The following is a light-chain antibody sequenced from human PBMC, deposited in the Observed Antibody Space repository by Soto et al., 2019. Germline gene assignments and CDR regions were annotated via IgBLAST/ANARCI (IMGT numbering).Light chain of an antibody. Sequence: QSVLTQEPSASGTAGQGVTISCSGSDSNIGSNSVYWYQHLPKTAPKLLIYYNNQRPSGVPDRFSGSRSGTSASLAISGIRSEDEADYYCAAWDDSLRACVFAKGTKVTVL. J-gene: IGLJ1*01. CDR3: AAWDDSLRACV. CDR1: DSNIGSNS. V-gene: IGLV1-47*02. CDR2: YNN.